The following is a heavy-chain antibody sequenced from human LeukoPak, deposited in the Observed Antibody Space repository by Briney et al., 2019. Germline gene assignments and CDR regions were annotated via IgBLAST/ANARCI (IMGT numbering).Heavy chain of an antibody. D-gene: IGHD3-22*01. CDR1: GFSLSTSGVG. V-gene: IGHV2-5*02. Sequence: SGPTLVKPTQTLTLTCTFSGFSLSTSGVGVGWIRQPPGKALEWLALIYWDDDKRYSPSLKSRLTITKDTSKNQVVLSMTNMDPVDTATYYCAHSQLTFFYDSNAYQPDRLFDYWGQGTLVTVSS. CDR2: IYWDDDK. J-gene: IGHJ4*02. CDR3: AHSQLTFFYDSNAYQPDRLFDY.